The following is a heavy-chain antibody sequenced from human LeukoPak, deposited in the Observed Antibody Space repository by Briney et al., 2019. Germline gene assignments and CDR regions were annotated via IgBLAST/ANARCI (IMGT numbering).Heavy chain of an antibody. CDR3: ARGFYGSGSPQSDPAY. D-gene: IGHD3-10*01. CDR2: INPSGCNT. Sequence: GASVKVSCKASGYTFTSYYMHWVRQAPGQGLEWVGIINPSGCNTSYAQKYQGRVTITRDTSTSTVYMELSSLRSEDTAVYSCARGFYGSGSPQSDPAYWGQGTLVTVSS. V-gene: IGHV1-46*01. CDR1: GYTFTSYY. J-gene: IGHJ4*02.